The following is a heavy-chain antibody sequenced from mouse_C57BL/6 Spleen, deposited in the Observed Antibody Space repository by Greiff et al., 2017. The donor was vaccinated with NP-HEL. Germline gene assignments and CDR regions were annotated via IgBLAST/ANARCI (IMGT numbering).Heavy chain of an antibody. CDR3: ARTARIKD. CDR1: GYSITSGYG. CDR2: ISYSGST. Sequence: EVQLQESGPGLVKPSQSLSLTCTVTGYSITSGYGWHWIRQFPGTKLEWMGYISYSGSTNYNPSLKRRISITRDTSKNQFFLQWNSVTTEDTATYYWARTARIKDWGQGTTLTVSS. V-gene: IGHV3-1*02. J-gene: IGHJ2*01. D-gene: IGHD1-2*01.